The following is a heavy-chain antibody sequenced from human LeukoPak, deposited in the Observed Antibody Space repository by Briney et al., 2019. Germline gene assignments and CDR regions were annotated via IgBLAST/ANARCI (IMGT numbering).Heavy chain of an antibody. Sequence: PGRSLRLPCAASGFTFDNYAMHWVRQAPGKGLEWVSGISWNSGSIGYADSVKGQFTISRDNAKNSLYLQMNSLRAEDMALYYCAKGFSSSWYGNWFDPWGQGTLVTVSS. D-gene: IGHD6-13*01. CDR1: GFTFDNYA. V-gene: IGHV3-9*03. CDR2: ISWNSGSI. J-gene: IGHJ5*02. CDR3: AKGFSSSWYGNWFDP.